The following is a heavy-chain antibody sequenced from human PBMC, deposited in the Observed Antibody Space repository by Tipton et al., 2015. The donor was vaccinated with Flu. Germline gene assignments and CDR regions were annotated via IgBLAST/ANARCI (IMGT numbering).Heavy chain of an antibody. CDR1: GFTFSSYD. V-gene: IGHV3-23*01. CDR3: AKVPGTGYGSGWWPPSYFLGY. Sequence: SLRLSCAASGFTFSSYDMSWVRQAPGKGLEWVSAINSSGGSTYSAASVKGPFTISRDNSKNMQHLQMNSMTAEDTAVYYCAKVPGTGYGSGWWPPSYFLGYWVQGTLLTVSS. CDR2: INSSGGST. D-gene: IGHD6-19*01. J-gene: IGHJ4*02.